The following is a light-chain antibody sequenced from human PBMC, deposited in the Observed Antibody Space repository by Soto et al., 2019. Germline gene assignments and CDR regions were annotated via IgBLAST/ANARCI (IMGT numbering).Light chain of an antibody. J-gene: IGLJ3*02. CDR3: SSNAGGDKWV. Sequence: QSVLTQPPSASGSPGQSVTISCTGTSSDVGGYNFVSWYQQHPGKAPKLMIFEVSRRPSGVPDRFSGSKSGNTASLTVSGLQAEDEADYYCSSNAGGDKWVFGGGTKLTVL. CDR1: SSDVGGYNF. V-gene: IGLV2-8*01. CDR2: EVS.